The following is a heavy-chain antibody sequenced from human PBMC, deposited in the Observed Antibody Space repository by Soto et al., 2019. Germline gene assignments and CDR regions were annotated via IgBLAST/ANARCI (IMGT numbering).Heavy chain of an antibody. V-gene: IGHV4-30-2*01. CDR1: RRSISSGGYS. Sequence: PSETLSLSCAVSRRSISSGGYSWSWIRQPPGKGLEWIGYIYHSGSTYYNPSLKSRVTISVDRSKNQFSLKLSSVTAADTAVYYCARVRRASSSRYNWFDPWGQGTLVTVSS. J-gene: IGHJ5*02. CDR2: IYHSGST. D-gene: IGHD6-6*01. CDR3: ARVRRASSSRYNWFDP.